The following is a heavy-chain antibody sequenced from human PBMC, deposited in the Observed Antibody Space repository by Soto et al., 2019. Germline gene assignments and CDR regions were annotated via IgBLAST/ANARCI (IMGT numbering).Heavy chain of an antibody. CDR3: TNALRPILNFFYYMDV. D-gene: IGHD3-16*01. V-gene: IGHV3-23*01. CDR2: LGGNGFTT. CDR1: GFTFGSYA. Sequence: EVQLLESGGGLVQPGGSLRLSCVVSGFTFGSYAMSWVRQAPEKGPEWVAILGGNGFTTYYADSVKGRFTISGDKSKSTLFLQMHSLRADDTGLYYCTNALRPILNFFYYMDVWGRGTSVTVSS. J-gene: IGHJ6*03.